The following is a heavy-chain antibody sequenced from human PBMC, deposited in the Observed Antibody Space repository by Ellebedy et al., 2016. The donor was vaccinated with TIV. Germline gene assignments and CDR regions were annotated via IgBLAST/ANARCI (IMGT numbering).Heavy chain of an antibody. D-gene: IGHD3-16*01. CDR2: IKQDGSEK. CDR3: ASLESYGFDQ. CDR1: GFTFSFYW. J-gene: IGHJ4*02. V-gene: IGHV3-7*01. Sequence: GESLKISXAASGFTFSFYWMGWVRQAPGKGLEWVANIKQDGSEKHYADSVKGRFTISRDNAKNSLYLQMNSLGAEDTAVYFCASLESYGFDQWGQGTLVTVSS.